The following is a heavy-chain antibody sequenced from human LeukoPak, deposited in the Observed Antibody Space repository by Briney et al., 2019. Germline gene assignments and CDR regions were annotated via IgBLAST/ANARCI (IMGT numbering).Heavy chain of an antibody. Sequence: ASVKVSCKASGYTFTNYNFGWVRQAPGQGLEWMGWVSTYNGNTDYGQKFQGRVIMTTDTATSTVHLDLRSLRSDDTAAYYCARAHSLGGSYYLFDYWGQGTLVTVSS. CDR3: ARAHSLGGSYYLFDY. D-gene: IGHD1-26*01. J-gene: IGHJ4*02. V-gene: IGHV1-18*01. CDR2: VSTYNGNT. CDR1: GYTFTNYN.